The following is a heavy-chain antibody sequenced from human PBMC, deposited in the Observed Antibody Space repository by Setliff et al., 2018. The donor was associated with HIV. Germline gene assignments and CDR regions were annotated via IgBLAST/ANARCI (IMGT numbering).Heavy chain of an antibody. CDR3: SNWNTTVDADS. D-gene: IGHD1-1*01. Sequence: PSETLSLTCAVYGGSFSGYYWTWIRQPPGKGLEWIGDINHRGDTKYNPSLKSRVAMSLDTSKNQFSLKLRSVTAADTAVYYCSNWNTTVDADSWGQGTLVTVSS. V-gene: IGHV4-34*01. CDR2: INHRGDT. J-gene: IGHJ4*02. CDR1: GGSFSGYY.